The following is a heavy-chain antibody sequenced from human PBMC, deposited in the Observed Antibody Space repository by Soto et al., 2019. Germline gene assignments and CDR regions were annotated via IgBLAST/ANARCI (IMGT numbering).Heavy chain of an antibody. CDR1: GYTFTSYA. V-gene: IGHV1-3*01. CDR2: INAGNGNT. D-gene: IGHD6-19*01. J-gene: IGHJ4*02. Sequence: QVRLVQSGAEVKKPGASVKVSCKASGYTFTSYAMHWVRQAPGQRREWMGWINAGNGNTKYSQKFQGRVTITRDTSASTAYMELSSLRSEDTAVYYCARVRYSRGSDYFAYWGQGTLVTVSS. CDR3: ARVRYSRGSDYFAY.